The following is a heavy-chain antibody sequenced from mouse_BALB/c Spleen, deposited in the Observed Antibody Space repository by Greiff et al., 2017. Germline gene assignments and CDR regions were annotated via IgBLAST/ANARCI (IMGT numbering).Heavy chain of an antibody. CDR1: GFTFSSYA. Sequence: EVKLVESGGGLVKPGGSLKLSCAASGFTFSSYAMSWVRQSPEKRLEWVAEISSGGSYTYYPDTVKGRFTISRDNAKNTLYLQMSSLKSEDTAMYYCARHSPYYYGSSYAWFAYWGQGTLVTVSA. V-gene: IGHV5-9-4*01. D-gene: IGHD1-1*01. CDR3: ARHSPYYYGSSYAWFAY. J-gene: IGHJ3*01. CDR2: ISSGGSYT.